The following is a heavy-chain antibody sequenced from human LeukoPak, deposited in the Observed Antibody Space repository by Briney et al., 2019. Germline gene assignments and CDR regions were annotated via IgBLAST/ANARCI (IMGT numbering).Heavy chain of an antibody. Sequence: PPETLSLTCTVSGGSVSVHSHYWGWVRQPPGMGLEWIGCIYYTGSTYYNASLKSRVTISVDTSKNQFSLNLTSVTAADTAVYYCTRDHYLSGFTWGQGTLVTVSS. CDR1: GGSVSVHSHY. CDR2: IYYTGST. D-gene: IGHD3-10*01. J-gene: IGHJ4*02. CDR3: TRDHYLSGFT. V-gene: IGHV4-39*07.